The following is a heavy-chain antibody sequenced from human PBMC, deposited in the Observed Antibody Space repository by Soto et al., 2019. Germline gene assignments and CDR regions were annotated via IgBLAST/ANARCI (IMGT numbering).Heavy chain of an antibody. Sequence: QVQLQESGPGVVKPSGTLSLTGAVSSGSISSTNWWIWVRQSPGKGLEWIVEIYQSGTTNYNPSLKIRVTISVDKSKNQFFLKLSSVTAADTAVYYCAGGRPGNVDWYFGLWGRGTQVTVSS. CDR2: IYQSGTT. V-gene: IGHV4-4*02. D-gene: IGHD1-1*01. CDR3: AGGRPGNVDWYFGL. J-gene: IGHJ2*01. CDR1: SGSISSTNW.